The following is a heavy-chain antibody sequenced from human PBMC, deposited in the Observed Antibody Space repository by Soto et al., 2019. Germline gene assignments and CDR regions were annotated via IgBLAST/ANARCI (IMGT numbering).Heavy chain of an antibody. J-gene: IGHJ6*02. CDR2: INAHNGNT. Sequence: ASVKVSCKAYGYTFPSYGITWVRQAPGQGLEWMGWINAHNGNTNYAQKFQERVTITRDMSTSTAYMELSSLRSEDTAVYYCAARTDSLRSYYSGLDVWGQGTTVTVSS. CDR3: AARTDSLRSYYSGLDV. V-gene: IGHV1-18*04. CDR1: GYTFPSYG.